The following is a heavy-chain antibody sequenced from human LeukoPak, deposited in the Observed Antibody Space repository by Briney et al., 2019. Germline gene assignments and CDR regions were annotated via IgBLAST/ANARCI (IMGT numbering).Heavy chain of an antibody. D-gene: IGHD4-17*01. J-gene: IGHJ4*02. V-gene: IGHV4-34*01. CDR2: INHIGRT. CDR1: GESFSGYY. CDR3: ARVDFGVHSKDFDY. Sequence: PSETLSLTCAVYGESFSGYYWSWIRQPPGKGLEWIGEINHIGRTNYNPSLESRAAISVDTSKNQFSLNLTSVTAADTAIYYCARVDFGVHSKDFDYWGQGTLVTVSS.